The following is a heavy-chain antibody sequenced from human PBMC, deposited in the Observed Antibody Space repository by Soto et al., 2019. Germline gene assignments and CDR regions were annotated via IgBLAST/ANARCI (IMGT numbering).Heavy chain of an antibody. CDR1: GFTFSTVA. CDR3: AKLYRNPRYVVY. CDR2: ISDNGGNT. Sequence: PVGSLRLSCVASGFTFSTVAMTWVRQAPGKGLEWVSSISDNGGNTDYADSVRGRFTLSRDNSKNTLYLQMNHLKAEDTAVYYCAKLYRNPRYVVYWGQGARVTVS. D-gene: IGHD1-1*01. V-gene: IGHV3-23*01. J-gene: IGHJ4*02.